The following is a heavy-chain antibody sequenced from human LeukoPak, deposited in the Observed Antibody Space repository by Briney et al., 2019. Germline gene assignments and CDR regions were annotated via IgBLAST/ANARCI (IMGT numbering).Heavy chain of an antibody. V-gene: IGHV1-2*02. CDR1: GYTFTVYY. J-gene: IGHJ4*02. Sequence: ASVTVSFTASGYTFTVYYMHWMRQAPGQGLEGMGWINPNSGGTNYAQKFQGRVTMTRDTSISTDYMELSRLRSDDTAVYYCARDESSKFDYWGQGTLVTVSS. CDR3: ARDESSKFDY. CDR2: INPNSGGT. D-gene: IGHD1-26*01.